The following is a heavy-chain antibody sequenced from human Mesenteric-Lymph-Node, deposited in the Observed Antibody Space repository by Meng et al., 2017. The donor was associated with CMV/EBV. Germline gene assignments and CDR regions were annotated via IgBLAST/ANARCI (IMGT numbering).Heavy chain of an antibody. V-gene: IGHV1-2*02. D-gene: IGHD6-13*01. CDR1: GDTFSGYY. CDR2: INPTSGGT. CDR3: AKGSIAAAALDWFDP. Sequence: ASVKVSCKGSGDTFSGYYMHWVRQAPGQGLEWMGWINPTSGGTYNAQKFQGRVTMTRDTSISTAYMELSRLTSDDTAVYYRAKGSIAAAALDWFDPWGQGTLVTVSS. J-gene: IGHJ5*02.